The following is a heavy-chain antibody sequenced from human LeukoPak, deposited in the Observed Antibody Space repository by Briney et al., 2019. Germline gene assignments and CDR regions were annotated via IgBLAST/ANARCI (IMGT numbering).Heavy chain of an antibody. J-gene: IGHJ4*02. V-gene: IGHV1-46*03. D-gene: IGHD3-9*01. CDR1: GYTFTSYY. CDR3: ARRSYDILAGYFLDY. CDR2: INPSGGST. Sequence: ASVKVSCKASGYTFTSYYMHWVRQAPGQGLEWMGIINPSGGSTSYAQKFQGRVTMTRDTSTSTVYMELSILRSEDTAVYYCARRSYDILAGYFLDYWGQGTLVTVSS.